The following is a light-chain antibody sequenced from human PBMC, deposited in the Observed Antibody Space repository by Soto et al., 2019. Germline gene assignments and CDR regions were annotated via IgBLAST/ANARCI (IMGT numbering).Light chain of an antibody. Sequence: GDRVTITCRASQGIENDVGWYQQKPGKAPKLLIYAASSLQSGVPSRFSGSRSGTDFTLTISSLQPEDFATYYCLQDHNYPRTFGGGTKVEIK. CDR3: LQDHNYPRT. CDR1: QGIEND. V-gene: IGKV1-6*01. J-gene: IGKJ4*01. CDR2: AAS.